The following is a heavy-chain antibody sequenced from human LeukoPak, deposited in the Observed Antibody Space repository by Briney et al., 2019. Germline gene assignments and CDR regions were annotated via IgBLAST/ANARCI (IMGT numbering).Heavy chain of an antibody. CDR2: INGDGSSR. Sequence: GGSLRLSCAASGFTFSSYWMHWVRQAPGKGLVWVSRINGDGSSRSYADSVRGRFTISRDNAKNTLYLQMNSLRAEDTAVYYRAREVIAATPPWGQGTLVTVSS. CDR3: AREVIAATPP. D-gene: IGHD2-15*01. J-gene: IGHJ4*02. CDR1: GFTFSSYW. V-gene: IGHV3-74*01.